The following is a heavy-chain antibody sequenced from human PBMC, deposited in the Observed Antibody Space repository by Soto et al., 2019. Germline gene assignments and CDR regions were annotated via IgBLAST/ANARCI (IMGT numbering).Heavy chain of an antibody. CDR1: GFTFSSYA. J-gene: IGHJ6*02. D-gene: IGHD2-2*01. V-gene: IGHV3-23*01. CDR3: AKHETSPDFYYYYGVDV. CDR2: ISGSGGTT. Sequence: PGGSLRLSXAGSGFTFSSYAMSWVRQAPGMGLEWVATISGSGGTTYSADSVKGRFTISRDNSKNSLYLQMNSLRAEDTAVYYCAKHETSPDFYYYYGVDVWGQGTTVTVSS.